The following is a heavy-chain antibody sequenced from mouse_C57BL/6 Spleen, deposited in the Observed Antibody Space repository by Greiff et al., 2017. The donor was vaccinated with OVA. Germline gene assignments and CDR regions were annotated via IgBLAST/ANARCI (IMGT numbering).Heavy chain of an antibody. Sequence: VKLQESGPELVKPGASVKISCKASGYAFSSSWMNWVKQRPGKGLEWIGRIYPGDGDTNYNGKFKGKATLTADKSSSTAYMQLSSLTSEDSAVYFCARDDGYAWFAYWGQGTLVTVSA. CDR2: IYPGDGDT. J-gene: IGHJ3*01. V-gene: IGHV1-82*01. CDR3: ARDDGYAWFAY. CDR1: GYAFSSSW. D-gene: IGHD2-3*01.